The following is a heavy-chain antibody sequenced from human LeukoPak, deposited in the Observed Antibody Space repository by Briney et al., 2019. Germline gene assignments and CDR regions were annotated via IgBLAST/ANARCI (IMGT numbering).Heavy chain of an antibody. CDR1: GLTFSKYS. D-gene: IGHD3-22*01. Sequence: GGSLRLSCAASGLTFSKYSMTWVRRAPGKGLEWVSTISGSGGSTNYADSVRGRSTISRDTSKNTLYLQMNSLRGEDTAVYYCAKGYYHDSSGTGYWGQGTLVTVSS. J-gene: IGHJ4*02. V-gene: IGHV3-23*01. CDR2: ISGSGGST. CDR3: AKGYYHDSSGTGY.